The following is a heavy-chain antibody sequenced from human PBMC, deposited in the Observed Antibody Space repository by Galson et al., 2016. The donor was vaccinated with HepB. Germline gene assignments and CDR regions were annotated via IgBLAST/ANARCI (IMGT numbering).Heavy chain of an antibody. CDR3: ASSEYSSGWDGGKRPFDY. Sequence: SETLSLTCSVSGGSISNNNYYWGWIRQPPGKGLEWIGNIYDFGATYYNPSLKSRVTTSLDASKNQFSLNLSSVTAADTAVYYGASSEYSSGWDGGKRPFDYWGQGTLVTVSS. CDR1: GGSISNNNYY. D-gene: IGHD6-19*01. V-gene: IGHV4-39*07. CDR2: IYDFGAT. J-gene: IGHJ4*02.